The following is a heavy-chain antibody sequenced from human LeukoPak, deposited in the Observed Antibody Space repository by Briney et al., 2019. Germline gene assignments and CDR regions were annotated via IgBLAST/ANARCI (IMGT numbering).Heavy chain of an antibody. CDR3: TIAAAGIYYYYYGMDV. D-gene: IGHD6-13*01. J-gene: IGHJ6*02. CDR2: IIPIFGTA. V-gene: IGHV1-69*13. CDR1: GGTFSSYA. Sequence: SVNVSCKASGGTFSSYAISWVRQAPGQGLEWMGGIIPIFGTANYAQKFQGRVTITADESTSTAYMELSSLRSEDTAVYYCTIAAAGIYYYYYGMDVWGQGTTVTVSS.